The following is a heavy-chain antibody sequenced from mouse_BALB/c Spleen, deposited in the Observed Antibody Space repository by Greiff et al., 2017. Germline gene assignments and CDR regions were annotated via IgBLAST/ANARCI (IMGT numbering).Heavy chain of an antibody. CDR2: IDTSDSYT. D-gene: IGHD1-2*01. CDR1: GYTFTDYW. V-gene: IGHV1-69*01. J-gene: IGHJ2*01. Sequence: QVQLQQPGAELVMPGASVKMSCKASGYTFTDYWMHWVKQRPGQGLEWIGAIDTSDSYTSYNQKFKGKATLTVDESSSTAYMQLKSLTSEDSAVYYCARSRTTALYFDYWGQGTTLTVSS. CDR3: ARSRTTALYFDY.